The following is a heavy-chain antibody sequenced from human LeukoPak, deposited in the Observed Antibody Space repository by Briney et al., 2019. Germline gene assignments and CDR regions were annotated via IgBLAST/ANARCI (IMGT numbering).Heavy chain of an antibody. CDR2: TTSGSTYM. CDR1: GFTFSSSA. V-gene: IGHV3-21*01. D-gene: IGHD3-10*01. CDR3: ATEVRAVQDLYY. J-gene: IGHJ4*02. Sequence: PGGSLRLSCAVSGFTFSSSAMNWVRQAPGKGLEWVSSTTSGSTYMFYADAVKGRFTISRDDAKNSLYLQMNDLRAEDTAVYYCATEVRAVQDLYYWGQGTLVTVSS.